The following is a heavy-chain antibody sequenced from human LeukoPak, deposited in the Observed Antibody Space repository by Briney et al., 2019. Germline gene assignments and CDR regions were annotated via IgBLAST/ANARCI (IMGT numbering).Heavy chain of an antibody. Sequence: GGSLRLSCAASGFTFSSYGMHWVRQAPGKGLEWVAFIRYDGSNKYYADSVKGRFTISRDNSKNTLYLQMNSLRAEDTAVYYCARGGTVTTLGYLWWGQGTLVTVSS. V-gene: IGHV3-30*02. CDR1: GFTFSSYG. CDR2: IRYDGSNK. D-gene: IGHD4-17*01. CDR3: ARGGTVTTLGYLW. J-gene: IGHJ4*02.